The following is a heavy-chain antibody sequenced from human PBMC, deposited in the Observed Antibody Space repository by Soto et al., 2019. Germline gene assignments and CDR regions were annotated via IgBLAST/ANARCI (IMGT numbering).Heavy chain of an antibody. V-gene: IGHV3-48*02. CDR2: ISSSSSTI. CDR1: GFTFSSYS. Sequence: EVQLVESGGGLVQPGGSLRLSCAASGFTFSSYSMNWVRQAPGKGLEWVSYISSSSSTIYYADSVKGRFTISRDNAKKTLYLQRNSLRDEDTAGYDCAGEGGSLNWCDPWGQGSLVTVSS. CDR3: AGEGGSLNWCDP. D-gene: IGHD1-26*01. J-gene: IGHJ5*02.